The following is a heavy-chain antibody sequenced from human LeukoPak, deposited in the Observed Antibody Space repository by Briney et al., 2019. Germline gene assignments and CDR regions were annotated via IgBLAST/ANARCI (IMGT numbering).Heavy chain of an antibody. Sequence: PGGSLRLSCAASGFTFSSYAMSWVRQAPGKGLEWVSSISSSSSYIYYTDSVKGRLTISRDNAKNSLHLQMNSLRAEDTAVYYCAREGYDFWSGYFPTYWGQGTLVTVSS. V-gene: IGHV3-21*01. CDR3: AREGYDFWSGYFPTY. D-gene: IGHD3-3*01. CDR2: ISSSSSYI. CDR1: GFTFSSYA. J-gene: IGHJ4*02.